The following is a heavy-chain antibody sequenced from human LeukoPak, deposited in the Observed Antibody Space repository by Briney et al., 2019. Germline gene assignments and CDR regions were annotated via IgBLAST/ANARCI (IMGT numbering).Heavy chain of an antibody. CDR2: ISYDGSNK. Sequence: GGSLRLSCAASGFTFSSYAMHWVRQAPGKGLEWVAVISYDGSNKYYADSVKGRFTISRDNSKNTLYLQMNSLRAEDTAVYYCARDDVTTNGGVIADSRLFDIWGQGTMVTVSS. V-gene: IGHV3-30-3*01. CDR3: ARDDVTTNGGVIADSRLFDI. D-gene: IGHD2-8*02. J-gene: IGHJ3*02. CDR1: GFTFSSYA.